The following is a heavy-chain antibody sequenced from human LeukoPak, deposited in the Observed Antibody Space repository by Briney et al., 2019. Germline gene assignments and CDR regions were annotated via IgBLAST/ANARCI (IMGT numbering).Heavy chain of an antibody. J-gene: IGHJ6*02. D-gene: IGHD2-2*01. CDR3: VCPDTAVVPAIFDPRTVPNYYYGMDV. CDR1: GSTFSSYV. Sequence: GASVKVSCKASGSTFSSYVINWVRQAPGQGLEWMGWINTNTGNPTYAQGFTGRFVFSLDTSVITAYLQISGLRSEDTAVYYCVCPDTAVVPAIFDPRTVPNYYYGMDVWGQGTTVTVSS. V-gene: IGHV7-4-1*02. CDR2: INTNTGNP.